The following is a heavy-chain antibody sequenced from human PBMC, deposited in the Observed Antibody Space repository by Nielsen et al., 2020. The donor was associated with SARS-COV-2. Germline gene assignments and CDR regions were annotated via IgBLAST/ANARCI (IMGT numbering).Heavy chain of an antibody. D-gene: IGHD3-3*01. Sequence: SETLSLTCAVYGGSFSGYYWSWIRQPPGKGLEWIGEINHSGSTNYNPSLKSRVTISVDTSKNQFSLKLSSVTAADTAVYYCARGRVWSRITIFGVVPNYDYWGQGTLVTVSS. CDR2: INHSGST. CDR1: GGSFSGYY. V-gene: IGHV4-34*01. J-gene: IGHJ4*02. CDR3: ARGRVWSRITIFGVVPNYDY.